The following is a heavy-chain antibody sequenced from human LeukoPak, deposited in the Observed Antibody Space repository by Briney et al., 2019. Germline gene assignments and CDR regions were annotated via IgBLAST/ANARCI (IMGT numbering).Heavy chain of an antibody. V-gene: IGHV3-48*03. CDR2: ISSSGSTI. CDR3: ARKPNYGDYEVY. Sequence: GGSLRLSCAASGFTFSSYEMNWVRQASGKGLEWVSYISSSGSTIYYADSVKGRFTISRDNAKNSLYLQMNSLRAEDTAVYYCARKPNYGDYEVYWGQGTLVTVSS. D-gene: IGHD4-17*01. J-gene: IGHJ4*02. CDR1: GFTFSSYE.